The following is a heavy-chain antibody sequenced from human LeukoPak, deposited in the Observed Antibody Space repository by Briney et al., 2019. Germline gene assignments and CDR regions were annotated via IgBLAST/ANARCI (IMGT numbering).Heavy chain of an antibody. CDR2: INHSSGGT. J-gene: IGHJ5*02. Sequence: ASVKISCKTAGYSFTDYYMHWVRHAPGQGLEWMRWINHSSGGTSSAPKFQGRVTMTRDTSIPTVYMEVRWLTSADTAVYYCARADRLHGGPYLIGPWGQGTLVTVSS. CDR3: ARADRLHGGPYLIGP. D-gene: IGHD2-21*01. V-gene: IGHV1-2*02. CDR1: GYSFTDYY.